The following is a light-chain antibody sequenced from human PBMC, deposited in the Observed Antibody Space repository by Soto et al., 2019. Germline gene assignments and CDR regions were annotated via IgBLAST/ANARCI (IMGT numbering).Light chain of an antibody. J-gene: IGKJ4*01. CDR3: QQVKSYPRT. Sequence: DIQMTQSPSSLSASVGARVTINCRASQAITNNLAWYQQKPGNPPRLLIYEESTLHSGVPSRFSGRKVGTQCILTIDSLQPEDVATYYCQQVKSYPRTLGGGTKVDI. CDR2: EES. CDR1: QAITNN. V-gene: IGKV1-9*01.